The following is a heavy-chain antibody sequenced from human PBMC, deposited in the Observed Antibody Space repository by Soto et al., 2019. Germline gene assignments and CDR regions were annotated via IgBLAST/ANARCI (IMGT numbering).Heavy chain of an antibody. D-gene: IGHD6-13*01. J-gene: IGHJ6*02. CDR2: ISSSGSTI. CDR1: GFTFSSYE. Sequence: EVQLVESGGGLVQPGGSLRLSCAASGFTFSSYEMNWVRQAPGKGLEWVSYISSSGSTIYYADSVKGRFTISRDNAKNSLYLQMNSLRAEDTAVYYCAREGGYRSSWYSDYYYYYGMDVWGQGTTVTVSS. V-gene: IGHV3-48*03. CDR3: AREGGYRSSWYSDYYYYYGMDV.